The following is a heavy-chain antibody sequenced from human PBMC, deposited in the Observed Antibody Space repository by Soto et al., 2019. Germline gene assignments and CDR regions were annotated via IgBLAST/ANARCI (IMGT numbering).Heavy chain of an antibody. V-gene: IGHV2-5*01. Sequence: SGPTLVNPTQTLTLTCTFSGFSLSTSGVGVGWIRQPPGKALGWLALIYWNDDKRYSPSLKSRLTITKDTSKNQVVLTMTNMDPVATATYYSAHSRSPMYYYGSGSFNWFDPWGQGTLVTVSS. CDR1: GFSLSTSGVG. CDR3: AHSRSPMYYYGSGSFNWFDP. CDR2: IYWNDDK. J-gene: IGHJ5*02. D-gene: IGHD3-10*01.